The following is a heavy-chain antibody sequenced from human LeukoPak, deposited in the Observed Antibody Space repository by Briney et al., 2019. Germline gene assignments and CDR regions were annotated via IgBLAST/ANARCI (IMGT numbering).Heavy chain of an antibody. J-gene: IGHJ4*02. D-gene: IGHD5-12*01. CDR2: INWNGGST. Sequence: PGGSLRLSCAASGFTFDDYGMSWVRQAPGKGLEWVSGINWNGGSTGYADSVKGRFTISRDNAKNSLYLQMNSLRAEDTALYYCARDLGLGGYDLGLIYWGQGTLVTVSS. CDR3: ARDLGLGGYDLGLIY. V-gene: IGHV3-20*04. CDR1: GFTFDDYG.